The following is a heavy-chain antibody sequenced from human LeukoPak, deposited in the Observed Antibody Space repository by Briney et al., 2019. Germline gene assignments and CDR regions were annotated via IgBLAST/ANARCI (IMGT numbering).Heavy chain of an antibody. CDR1: GASISSSY. J-gene: IGHJ3*02. CDR3: ARHDDYSRAFDI. V-gene: IGHV4-59*08. Sequence: PSETLSLTCTVSGASISSSYWSWVRQPPGKGLEWIGYIYYIGSTDYNPSLKSRVTISVDTSKNQFSLKLSSVTAADTAVYYCARHDDYSRAFDIWGQGTMVTVSS. CDR2: IYYIGST. D-gene: IGHD4-11*01.